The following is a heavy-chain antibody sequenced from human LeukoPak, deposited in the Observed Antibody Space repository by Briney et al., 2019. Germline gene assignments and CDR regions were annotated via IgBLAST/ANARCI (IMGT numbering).Heavy chain of an antibody. CDR1: GGSISSSNYY. V-gene: IGHV4-39*07. CDR2: IHYSGTT. Sequence: PSETLSLTCTVSGGSISSSNYYWGWIRQPPGKGLEWIASIHYSGTTYYNPSLKSRVTISVDTSKNQFSLKLSSVTAADAAVYYCAREIPGVGFLEWLPKGSFDIWGQGTMVTVSS. D-gene: IGHD3-3*01. J-gene: IGHJ3*02. CDR3: AREIPGVGFLEWLPKGSFDI.